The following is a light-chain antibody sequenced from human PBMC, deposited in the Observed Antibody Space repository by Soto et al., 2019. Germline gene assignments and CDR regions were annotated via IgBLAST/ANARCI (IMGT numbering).Light chain of an antibody. CDR2: EGS. V-gene: IGLV2-23*01. J-gene: IGLJ1*01. CDR1: SSDVGSYNL. Sequence: QSALTQPASVSGSPGQSITISCTGTSSDVGSYNLVSWYQQHPGKAPKLMIYEGSKRPSGVSNRFSGSKSGNTASLTISGLQAEGEADYYCCSYAGSSFYVFGTGTKVNVL. CDR3: CSYAGSSFYV.